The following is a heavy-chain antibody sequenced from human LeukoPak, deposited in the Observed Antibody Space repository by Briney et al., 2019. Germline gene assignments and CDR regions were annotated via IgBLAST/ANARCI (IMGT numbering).Heavy chain of an antibody. CDR1: GGSISSYY. V-gene: IGHV4-59*08. J-gene: IGHJ4*02. D-gene: IGHD2-15*01. Sequence: SETLSLTCTVSGGSISSYYWSWVRQPPGKGLEWIGCIYYSGNTNYTPSLKTRVTISVDTSKNQFSLKLSSVTAADTAVYYCARHCSGGRCNSAFDYWGQGILVTVSS. CDR2: IYYSGNT. CDR3: ARHCSGGRCNSAFDY.